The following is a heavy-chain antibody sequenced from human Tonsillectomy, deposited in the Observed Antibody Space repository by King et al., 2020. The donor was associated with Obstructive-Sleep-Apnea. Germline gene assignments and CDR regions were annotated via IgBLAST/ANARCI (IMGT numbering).Heavy chain of an antibody. CDR2: IYHGGST. D-gene: IGHD6-25*01. CDR3: ARLGGPNAFDI. J-gene: IGHJ3*02. CDR1: GASISSYY. Sequence: VQLQESGPGLVKPSETLSLTCTVSGASISSYYWSWMRQPPEKGLEWIGYIYHGGSTIYNPSLKSRFTISVDTSKNQFSLNLSSVTAADTAIYYCARLGGPNAFDIWGQGTMVTVSS. V-gene: IGHV4-59*08.